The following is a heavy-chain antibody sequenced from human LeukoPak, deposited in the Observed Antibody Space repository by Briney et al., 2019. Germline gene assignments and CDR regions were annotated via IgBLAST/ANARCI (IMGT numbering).Heavy chain of an antibody. CDR1: GFTFSSYA. D-gene: IGHD3-22*01. CDR2: ISGSDGST. CDR3: ARERGEGLYYYDSSGQPYDAFDI. V-gene: IGHV3-23*01. Sequence: PGGSLRLSGAASGFTFSSYAMSWVRHAPGKGLEGVSAISGSDGSTYYADSVKGRFTISRDNSKNTLYLQMNSLRAEDTAVYYCARERGEGLYYYDSSGQPYDAFDIWGQGTMVTVSS. J-gene: IGHJ3*02.